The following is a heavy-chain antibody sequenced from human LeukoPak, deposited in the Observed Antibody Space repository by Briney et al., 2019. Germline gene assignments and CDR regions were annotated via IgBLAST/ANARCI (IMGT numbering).Heavy chain of an antibody. CDR1: GGSISSSSYY. CDR2: IYYSGST. Sequence: PSETLSLTCTVSGGSISSSSYYWGWIRQPPGKGLEWIGSIYYSGSTYYNPSLKSRVTISVDTSKNQFSLKLSSVTAADTAVYYCARGPVWFGELFGDYWGQGTLVTVSS. D-gene: IGHD3-10*01. CDR3: ARGPVWFGELFGDY. J-gene: IGHJ4*02. V-gene: IGHV4-39*07.